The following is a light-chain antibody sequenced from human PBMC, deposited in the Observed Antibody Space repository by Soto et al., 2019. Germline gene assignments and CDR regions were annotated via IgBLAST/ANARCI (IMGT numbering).Light chain of an antibody. J-gene: IGKJ2*03. CDR3: QQANRFPYS. V-gene: IGKV1-12*01. CDR2: AAS. Sequence: DIQMSQSPSSVSASVGDRVTITCRASQDFNNRLAWYQQTPGKAPKLLIYAASSLQPGVPSSFSGSGSGTDFTLTISSLQPEDFATYYCQQANRFPYSFGQGTKLEMK. CDR1: QDFNNR.